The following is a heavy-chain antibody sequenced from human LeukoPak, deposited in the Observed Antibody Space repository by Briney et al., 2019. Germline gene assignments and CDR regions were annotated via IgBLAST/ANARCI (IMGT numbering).Heavy chain of an antibody. CDR1: GYTFTGYY. CDR3: ARDPSNSGYDYLYYFDY. D-gene: IGHD5-12*01. CDR2: INPENGGT. V-gene: IGHV1-2*02. J-gene: IGHJ4*02. Sequence: GASVTVSCKASGYTFTGYYMHWVRQAPGQGLEWMGWINPENGGTNYAQKFQGRVTMTRDMSISTAYMELSRLRSDDTAVYYCARDPSNSGYDYLYYFDYWGQGTLVTVSS.